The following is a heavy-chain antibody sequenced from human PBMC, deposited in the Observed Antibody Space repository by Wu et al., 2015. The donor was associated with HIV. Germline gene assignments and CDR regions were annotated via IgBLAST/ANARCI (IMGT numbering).Heavy chain of an antibody. V-gene: IGHV1-8*02. CDR1: GGTFSSYA. D-gene: IGHD3-9*01. J-gene: IGHJ5*01. CDR2: INPNTYDT. Sequence: QVQLVQSGAEVKKPGSSVKVSCKASGGTFSSYAISWVRQAPGQGLEWVGWINPNTYDTVYAQRFQGRVIMTRDTSKSTAYMELNSLKFEDTAVYYCARGLSDYFDSSGYQTGTFDSWGQGTVVTVSS. CDR3: ARGLSDYFDSSGYQTGTFDS.